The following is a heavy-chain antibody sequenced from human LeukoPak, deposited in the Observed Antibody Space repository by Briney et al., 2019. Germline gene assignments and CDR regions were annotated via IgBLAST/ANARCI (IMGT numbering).Heavy chain of an antibody. CDR2: IKQDGSEK. D-gene: IGHD6-13*01. J-gene: IGHJ4*02. V-gene: IGHV3-7*01. CDR3: ARGIGSSSWYVPQYYFDY. CDR1: GFTFSSYW. Sequence: GGSLRLSCAPSGFTFSSYWMSWVRQAPGKGLEWVANIKQDGSEKYYVDSVKGRFTISRDNAKNSLYLQMNSLRAEDTAVYYCARGIGSSSWYVPQYYFDYWGQGTLVTVSS.